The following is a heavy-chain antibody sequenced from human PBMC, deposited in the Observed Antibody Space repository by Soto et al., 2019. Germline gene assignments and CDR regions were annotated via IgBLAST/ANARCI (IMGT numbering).Heavy chain of an antibody. CDR3: ARIGWGGDS. D-gene: IGHD7-27*01. CDR1: GGSVRTGSYP. Sequence: QVQLQESGPGRVKPSETLSLTCSVSGGSVRTGSYPWSWIRQPPGKGLEWIGFIPNNGSPDYNPSLKSRVVVSIDRSKNQFSLKVNSVTAADTAVYFCARIGWGGDSGGQGTLVTVSS. V-gene: IGHV4-61*01. J-gene: IGHJ4*02. CDR2: IPNNGSP.